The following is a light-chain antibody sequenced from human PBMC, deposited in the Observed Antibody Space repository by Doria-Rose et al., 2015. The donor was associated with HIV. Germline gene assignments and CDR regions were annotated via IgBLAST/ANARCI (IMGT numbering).Light chain of an antibody. V-gene: IGKV3-20*01. CDR2: DGS. J-gene: IGKJ1*01. CDR3: HQYGTSWT. CDR1: QSFSSTY. Sequence: TQSPGTLSLSPGERATLSCRASQSFSSTYLAWYQQKPGQAPGLLIYDGSTRATGIPDRLSASGSGTDFTLTINRLEPEDFALYYCHQYGTSWTFGQGTKVEI.